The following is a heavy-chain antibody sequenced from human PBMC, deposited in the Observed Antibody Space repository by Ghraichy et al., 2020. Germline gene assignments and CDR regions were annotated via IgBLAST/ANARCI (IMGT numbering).Heavy chain of an antibody. V-gene: IGHV2-5*02. CDR1: GFSLSTTGVG. D-gene: IGHD3-10*01. J-gene: IGHJ6*02. CDR3: ARARSPISYYYGWGSNDYYYGLDV. CDR2: IYWDDDK. Sequence: SGPTLVKPTQTLTLTCTFSGFSLSTTGVGVSWIRQPPGKAPECLALIYWDDDKRYSPSLKSRLTITKDTSRNQVVLTITNMDPVDTATYYCARARSPISYYYGWGSNDYYYGLDVWGQGTTVTVSS.